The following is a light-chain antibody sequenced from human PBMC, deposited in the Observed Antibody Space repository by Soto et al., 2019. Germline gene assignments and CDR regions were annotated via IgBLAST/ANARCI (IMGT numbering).Light chain of an antibody. Sequence: QSVLTQPPSVSGAPGQRVTISCTGNSSNIGAGYDVHWYQQLPGTAPKLLIYGNSNRPSGVPDRFSGSKSGTSASLAITGLQAEDEADYYCQSYDSSLSGSYVFGTGTKSPS. CDR3: QSYDSSLSGSYV. CDR2: GNS. V-gene: IGLV1-40*01. J-gene: IGLJ1*01. CDR1: SSNIGAGYD.